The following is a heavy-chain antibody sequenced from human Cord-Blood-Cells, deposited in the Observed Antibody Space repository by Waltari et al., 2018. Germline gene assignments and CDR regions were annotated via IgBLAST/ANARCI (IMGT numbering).Heavy chain of an antibody. CDR3: ARALRYSSSYWFDP. CDR2: INHSGST. V-gene: IGHV4-34*01. D-gene: IGHD6-6*01. J-gene: IGHJ5*02. Sequence: QVQLQQWGAGLLKPSETLSLTCAVYGGSFSGYYWSWLRQPPGKGLEWSGEINHSGSTNYNPSLKSRVTISVDTSKNQFSLKLSSVTAADTAVYYCARALRYSSSYWFDPWGQGTLVTVSS. CDR1: GGSFSGYY.